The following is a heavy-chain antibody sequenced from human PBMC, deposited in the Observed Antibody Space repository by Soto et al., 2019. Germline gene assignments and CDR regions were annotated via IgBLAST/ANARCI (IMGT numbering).Heavy chain of an antibody. J-gene: IGHJ4*02. CDR3: TRLDFGGSRGNWAHFEY. Sequence: PSETLSLTCTVSGGSIKNDNYYWGWMRQSPGKGLEWIASIYFSGATYYNPSLKSRVIKSIDKSKNQISLNLKSVTAADTAIYYCTRLDFGGSRGNWAHFEYWGQGSAVTVSS. CDR2: IYFSGAT. CDR1: GGSIKNDNYY. V-gene: IGHV4-39*01. D-gene: IGHD3-3*01.